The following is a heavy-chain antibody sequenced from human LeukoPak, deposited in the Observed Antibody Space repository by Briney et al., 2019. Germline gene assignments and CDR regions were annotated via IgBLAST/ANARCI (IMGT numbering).Heavy chain of an antibody. V-gene: IGHV3-23*01. CDR2: ISGSGGST. Sequence: GGSLRLSCAASGFTFSSYAMSWVRQAPGKGLERVSAISGSGGSTYYAGSVRGRFTISRDNSKNTLYLQMNSLRAEDTAVYYCAGLPVIEDAFDIWGQGTMVTVSS. CDR1: GFTFSSYA. D-gene: IGHD2-21*01. CDR3: AGLPVIEDAFDI. J-gene: IGHJ3*02.